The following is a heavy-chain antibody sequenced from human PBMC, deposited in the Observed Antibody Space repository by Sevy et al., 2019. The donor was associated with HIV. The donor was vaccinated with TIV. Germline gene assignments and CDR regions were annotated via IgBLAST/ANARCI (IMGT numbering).Heavy chain of an antibody. J-gene: IGHJ4*02. V-gene: IGHV3-23*01. CDR3: AREGCTQPHDY. Sequence: GGSLRLSCAASGFTFSIYTMSWVRQAPGKGLEWVSTFCFGGSKIYYADSVKGRFTISRDNSRNTVYLQMNSLRADDTAVYYCAREGCTQPHDYWGQGTLVTV. D-gene: IGHD2-8*01. CDR2: FCFGGSKI. CDR1: GFTFSIYT.